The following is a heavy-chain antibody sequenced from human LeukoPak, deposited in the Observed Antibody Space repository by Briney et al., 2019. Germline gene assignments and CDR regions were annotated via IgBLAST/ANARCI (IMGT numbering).Heavy chain of an antibody. CDR3: ARPLPNGVAPPRRGWFDP. Sequence: SETLSLTCTVSGGSISSYYWSWIRQPPGKGLEWIGYIYYSGSTNYNPSLKRRVTISVDTSKNQFSLKLSSVTAADTAVYYCARPLPNGVAPPRRGWFDPWGQGTLVTVSS. D-gene: IGHD2-8*01. CDR2: IYYSGST. J-gene: IGHJ5*02. CDR1: GGSISSYY. V-gene: IGHV4-59*01.